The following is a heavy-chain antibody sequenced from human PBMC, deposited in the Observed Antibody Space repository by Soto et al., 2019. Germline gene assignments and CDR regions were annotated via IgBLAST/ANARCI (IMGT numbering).Heavy chain of an antibody. D-gene: IGHD2-8*01. V-gene: IGHV3-48*02. CDR2: IRSSPYTI. CDR3: ARDWSYAFDY. J-gene: IGHJ4*02. CDR1: GFTFSSYA. Sequence: GGSLRLSCAASGFTFSSYAMSWVRQAPGKGLEWVSDIRSSPYTIHYADSVRGRFTISRDNAKNSVYLQTNSLRDEDTAVYYCARDWSYAFDYWGQGTLVTVSS.